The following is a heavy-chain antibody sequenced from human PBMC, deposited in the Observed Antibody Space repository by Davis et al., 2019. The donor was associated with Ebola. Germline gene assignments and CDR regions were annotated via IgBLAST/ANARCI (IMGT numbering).Heavy chain of an antibody. Sequence: GESLKISCKGSGYTFSDYWIGWVRQLPGKGLEWVGLIYPDDSETSYSPSFQGQVTISADKSISTAYLQWTSLKASDTAIYYCARHGAPRRWGWFDFWGQGTLVSVSP. CDR2: IYPDDSET. V-gene: IGHV5-51*01. J-gene: IGHJ5*01. D-gene: IGHD6-6*01. CDR3: ARHGAPRRWGWFDF. CDR1: GYTFSDYW.